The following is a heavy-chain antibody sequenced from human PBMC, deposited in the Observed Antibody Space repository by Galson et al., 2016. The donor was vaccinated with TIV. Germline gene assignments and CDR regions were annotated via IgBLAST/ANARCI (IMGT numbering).Heavy chain of an antibody. CDR1: ALIVTDNP. Sequence: SLRLSCAASALIVTDNPMTWVRQAPGKGLEWVALMYDDGDTIYADSVQGRFTISRDSSKNVVYLQMTRLRAYDTAVYFCARDRRHCGNECYLRYYYGMDVWGQGTTVTVSS. CDR2: MYDDGDT. CDR3: ARDRRHCGNECYLRYYYGMDV. D-gene: IGHD2-21*01. J-gene: IGHJ6*02. V-gene: IGHV3-66*02.